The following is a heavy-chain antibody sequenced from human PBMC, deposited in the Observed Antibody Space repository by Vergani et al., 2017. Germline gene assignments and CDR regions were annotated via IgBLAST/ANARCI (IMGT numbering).Heavy chain of an antibody. V-gene: IGHV4-34*01. Sequence: QVQLQQWGAGLLKPSETLSLTCAVYGGSFSGYYWSWIRQPPGKGLEWIGEINNSGSTNYNPSLKSRVTISVDTSKNQFSLKLSSVTAADTAVYYCARGLGAIAALAVPFNWFDPWGQGTLVTVSS. CDR3: ARGLGAIAALAVPFNWFDP. CDR2: INNSGST. J-gene: IGHJ5*02. D-gene: IGHD6-6*01. CDR1: GGSFSGYY.